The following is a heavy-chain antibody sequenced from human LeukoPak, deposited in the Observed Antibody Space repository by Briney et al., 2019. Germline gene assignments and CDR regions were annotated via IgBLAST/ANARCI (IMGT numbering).Heavy chain of an antibody. CDR3: ARAHTIGGRGRWFDP. J-gene: IGHJ5*02. CDR2: IHHSGNT. Sequence: PSETLSLTCTVSDYSISSGYYWGWIRQPPGKGLEWIGSIHHSGNTYYNPSLKSRVTISVDTSKNQFSLKLSSVTAAGTAVYYCARAHTIGGRGRWFDPWGQGTLVTVSS. V-gene: IGHV4-38-2*02. D-gene: IGHD6-6*01. CDR1: DYSISSGYY.